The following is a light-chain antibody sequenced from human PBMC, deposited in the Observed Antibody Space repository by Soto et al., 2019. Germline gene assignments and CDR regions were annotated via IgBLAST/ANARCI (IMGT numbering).Light chain of an antibody. CDR1: QGISNY. Sequence: EIVLTQSPATLSLSPGERATLSCRASQGISNYLAWYQQKPGQAPRLLIYGASNRATGIPARFSGSGSGTDFTLTISSLEPEDFAVYYCQQRTNWLTFGGGTKVEIK. J-gene: IGKJ4*01. CDR2: GAS. CDR3: QQRTNWLT. V-gene: IGKV3D-11*01.